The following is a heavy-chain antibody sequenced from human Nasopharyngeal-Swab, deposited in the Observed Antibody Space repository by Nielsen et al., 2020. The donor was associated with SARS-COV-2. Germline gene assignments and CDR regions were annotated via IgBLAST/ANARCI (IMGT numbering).Heavy chain of an antibody. D-gene: IGHD5-24*01. Sequence: GGSLRLSCAASEFTFSSYWMHWVRQAPGKGLVWVSRINSDGSSTSYAESVKGRFTISRDNAKNTLYLQMNSLRAEDTAVYYCARDLRDGYNLGYYYYGMDVWGQGTTFTVSS. V-gene: IGHV3-74*01. CDR2: INSDGSST. CDR3: ARDLRDGYNLGYYYYGMDV. J-gene: IGHJ6*02. CDR1: EFTFSSYW.